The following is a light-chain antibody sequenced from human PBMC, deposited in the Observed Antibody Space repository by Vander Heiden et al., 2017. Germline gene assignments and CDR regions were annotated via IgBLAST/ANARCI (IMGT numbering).Light chain of an antibody. CDR3: HSGST. V-gene: IGKV1-5*03. CDR1: QSISSW. Sequence: DIQMTQSPSTLSASVGDRVTITCRASQSISSWLAWYQQKPGKAPKLLIYKASSLESGVPSRFSGSGSGTEFTLTISRLQPDDFATYYCHSGSTFGQGTRLEIK. J-gene: IGKJ5*01. CDR2: KAS.